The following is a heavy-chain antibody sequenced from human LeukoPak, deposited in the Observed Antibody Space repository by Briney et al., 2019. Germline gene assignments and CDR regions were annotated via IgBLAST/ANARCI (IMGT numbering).Heavy chain of an antibody. J-gene: IGHJ4*02. D-gene: IGHD3-16*02. CDR1: GFTFSNYN. CDR2: ISSGSSYI. V-gene: IGHV3-21*01. CDR3: ARDYTNYVWGSYRWYFDY. Sequence: PGGSLRLSCAASGFTFSNYNMNWVRQAPGKGLEWVSSISSGSSYIYYADSVKGRFTISRDNAKNSLYLQMNSLGAEDTAMYYCARDYTNYVWGSYRWYFDYWGQGTLVTVSS.